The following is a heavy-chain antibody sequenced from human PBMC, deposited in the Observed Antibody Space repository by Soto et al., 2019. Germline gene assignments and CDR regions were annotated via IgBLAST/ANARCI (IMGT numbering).Heavy chain of an antibody. J-gene: IGHJ6*03. CDR2: INHSGST. Sequence: QVQLQQWGAGLLKPSETLSLTCAVYGGSFSGYYWSWIRQPPGKGLEWIGEINHSGSTNYNPSLKSRVTISVDTSKNQFSLKLSSVTAADTAVYYCASRPPYYDYYMDVWGKGTTVTVSS. V-gene: IGHV4-34*01. CDR1: GGSFSGYY. CDR3: ASRPPYYDYYMDV.